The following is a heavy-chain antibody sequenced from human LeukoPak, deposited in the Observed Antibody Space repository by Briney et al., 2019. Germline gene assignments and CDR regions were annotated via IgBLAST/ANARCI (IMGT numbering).Heavy chain of an antibody. J-gene: IGHJ4*02. CDR1: SGSICNYY. V-gene: IGHV4-59*01. Sequence: SETLSFTCSGSSGSICNYYWSWLRQPPGMGLEWIGYISYSGSTNYNASLKSRVTISVDTSKNQFSLKLSPAAAAATAVFSFSRGSREVVPKYHFDYWGQGTLVTVSS. D-gene: IGHD2-2*01. CDR2: ISYSGST. CDR3: SRGSREVVPKYHFDY.